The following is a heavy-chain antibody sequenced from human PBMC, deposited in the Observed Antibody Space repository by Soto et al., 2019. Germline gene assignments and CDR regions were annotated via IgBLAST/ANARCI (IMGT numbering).Heavy chain of an antibody. CDR3: ARGYCIGINCYNWFDL. D-gene: IGHD2-15*01. J-gene: IGHJ5*02. V-gene: IGHV4-59*01. Sequence: PSETLSLTCTVSGGSISNDYWTWIRQPPGKGLEWIGYIYSDGTTKYNPSLKSRVTTSVDTSKNQFSLNLNSVTAADTAVYYCARGYCIGINCYNWFDLWGQGTLLTVSS. CDR1: GGSISNDY. CDR2: IYSDGTT.